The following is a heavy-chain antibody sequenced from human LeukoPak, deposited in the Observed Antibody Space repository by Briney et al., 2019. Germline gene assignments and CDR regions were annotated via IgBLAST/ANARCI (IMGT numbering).Heavy chain of an antibody. V-gene: IGHV3-23*01. CDR3: SAILYH. Sequence: GGSLRLSCAASGFTLSSYAMSWVRQAPGKGLEWVSAISGSGGSTYYADSVKGRFTISRDNAMSTAFLQMKSLRAEDTGIYYCSAILYHWGQGTLVTVSS. CDR1: GFTLSSYA. J-gene: IGHJ4*02. D-gene: IGHD2-2*01. CDR2: ISGSGGST.